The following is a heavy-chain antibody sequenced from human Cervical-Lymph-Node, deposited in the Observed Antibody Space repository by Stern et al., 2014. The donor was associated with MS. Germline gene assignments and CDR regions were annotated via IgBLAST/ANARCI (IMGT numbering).Heavy chain of an antibody. J-gene: IGHJ3*02. V-gene: IGHV4-30-2*01. CDR3: ARSSVTTPNAFDI. Sequence: QLQLQESGSGLVKPSQTLSLTCAVSGGSISSGGYSWSWIRQPPGKGLEWIGYIYHSGSTYYNPSLQSRVTISVDRSKNQFPLKLSSVPAAATAVYYCARSSVTTPNAFDIWGQGTMVTVSS. D-gene: IGHD4-17*01. CDR2: IYHSGST. CDR1: GGSISSGGYS.